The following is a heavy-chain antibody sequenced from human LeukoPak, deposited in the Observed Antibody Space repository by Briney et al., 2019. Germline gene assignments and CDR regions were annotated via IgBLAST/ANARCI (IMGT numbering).Heavy chain of an antibody. V-gene: IGHV3-7*01. Sequence: GGSLRLSCAASGFTFSSFSMSWVRQAPGKGLEWVAKINQGGSESYYADSVKGRFTFSRDNAKTSLYLQMNSLRDEDTAVYYCARYTGYYLDFWGQGSLVTVSS. CDR3: ARYTGYYLDF. CDR2: INQGGSES. CDR1: GFTFSSFS. D-gene: IGHD5-12*01. J-gene: IGHJ4*02.